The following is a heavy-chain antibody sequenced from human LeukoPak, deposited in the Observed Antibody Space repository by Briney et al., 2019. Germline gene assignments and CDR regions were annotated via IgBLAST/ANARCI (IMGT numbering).Heavy chain of an antibody. V-gene: IGHV1-2*02. J-gene: IGHJ4*02. CDR3: ARSKVPAAPFDY. CDR2: INPNSGGT. Sequence: ALVKVSCKASGYTFTGYYMHWVRQAPGQGLEWMGWINPNSGGTNYAQKFQGRVTMTRDTSISTAYMELSGLRSDDTAVYYCARSKVPAAPFDYWGQGTLVTVSS. D-gene: IGHD2-2*01. CDR1: GYTFTGYY.